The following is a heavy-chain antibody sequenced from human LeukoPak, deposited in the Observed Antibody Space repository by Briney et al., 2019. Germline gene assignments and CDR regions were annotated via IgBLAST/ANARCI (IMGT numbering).Heavy chain of an antibody. CDR1: GGSISSYY. Sequence: SETLSLTCTVSGGSISSYYWSWIRQPPGKGLEWIGYIYYSGSTNYNPSLKSRVTISVDTSKNQFSLKLSSVTAADTAVYYCASGSRTIFGVVIPFDYWGQGTLVTVSS. V-gene: IGHV4-59*01. D-gene: IGHD3-3*01. CDR2: IYYSGST. CDR3: ASGSRTIFGVVIPFDY. J-gene: IGHJ4*02.